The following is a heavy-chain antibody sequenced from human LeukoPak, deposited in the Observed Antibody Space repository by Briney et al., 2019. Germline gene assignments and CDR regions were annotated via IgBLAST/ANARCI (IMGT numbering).Heavy chain of an antibody. CDR3: ATVGAVAGTRYFDY. Sequence: PLASVKVSCKVSGYTLTELSMHWVRQAPGKGLEWMGGFDPEDGETIYAQKFQGRVTMTEDTSTDTAYMELSSLRSEDTAVYYCATVGAVAGTRYFDYWGQGTPVTVSS. V-gene: IGHV1-24*01. J-gene: IGHJ4*02. D-gene: IGHD6-19*01. CDR1: GYTLTELS. CDR2: FDPEDGET.